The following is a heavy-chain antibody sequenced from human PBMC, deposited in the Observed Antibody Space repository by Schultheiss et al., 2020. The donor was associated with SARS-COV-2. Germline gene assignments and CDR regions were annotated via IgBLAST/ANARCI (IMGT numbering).Heavy chain of an antibody. CDR3: ARELGGSGMCY. CDR2: INPNSGGT. CDR1: GYTFTSYG. Sequence: ASVKVSCKASGYTFTSYGISWVRQAPGQGLEWMGWINPNSGGTNYAQKFQGRVTMTRDTSISTAYMELSRLRSDDTAVYYCARELGGSGMCYWGQGTLVTVSS. V-gene: IGHV1-2*02. J-gene: IGHJ4*02. D-gene: IGHD3-10*01.